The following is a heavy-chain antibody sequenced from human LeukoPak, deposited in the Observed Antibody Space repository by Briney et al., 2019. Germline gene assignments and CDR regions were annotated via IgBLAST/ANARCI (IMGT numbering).Heavy chain of an antibody. Sequence: PSETLSLTCTVSGGSISSSNYYWGWIRQPPGKGLEWIGSMYYSGNTDYNPSLKSRVTISVDTSKNQFSLKVNSVTAADTAVYYCARTTLIGDFDYWGQGTLVTVSS. D-gene: IGHD3-22*01. J-gene: IGHJ4*02. CDR1: GGSISSSNYY. CDR3: ARTTLIGDFDY. V-gene: IGHV4-39*07. CDR2: MYYSGNT.